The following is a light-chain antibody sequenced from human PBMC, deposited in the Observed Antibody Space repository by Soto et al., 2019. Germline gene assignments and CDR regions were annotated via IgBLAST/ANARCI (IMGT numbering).Light chain of an antibody. CDR2: DVS. J-gene: IGLJ2*01. V-gene: IGLV2-14*01. Sequence: QSALTQPASVSGSXXXSXXXSCTGTSSDVGGYNYVSWYQQHPGKAPKLMIYDVSNRPSGVSNRFSGSKSGNTASLTISGLQAEDEADYYCSSYTSSSTLVVFGGGTKLTVL. CDR1: SSDVGGYNY. CDR3: SSYTSSSTLVV.